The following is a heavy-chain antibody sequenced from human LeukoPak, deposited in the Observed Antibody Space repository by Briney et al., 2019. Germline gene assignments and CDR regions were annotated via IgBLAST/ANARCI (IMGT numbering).Heavy chain of an antibody. CDR2: IYHCGST. V-gene: IGHV4-39*07. Sequence: SETLSLTRTLSGGSLYSSGYYWGWTRQPPGKGVEWIGCIYHCGSTYYNPSLKSRVTISADTSKNQSSLKLSSVTAADTAVYYCAREGDIGYCSSTSCWAFDYWGQGTLVTVSS. CDR1: GGSLYSSGYY. D-gene: IGHD2-2*01. CDR3: AREGDIGYCSSTSCWAFDY. J-gene: IGHJ4*02.